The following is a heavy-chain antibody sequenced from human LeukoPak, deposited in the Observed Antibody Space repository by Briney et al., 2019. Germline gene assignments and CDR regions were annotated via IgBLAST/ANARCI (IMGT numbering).Heavy chain of an antibody. CDR3: ARVLGSSGWYLDY. Sequence: SETLSLTCAVYGGSFSGCYWSWIRQPPGKGLEWIGEINHSGSTNYNPSLKSRVTISVDTSKNQFSLKLSSVTAADTAVYYCARVLGSSGWYLDYWGQGTLVTVSS. D-gene: IGHD6-19*01. CDR1: GGSFSGCY. J-gene: IGHJ4*02. V-gene: IGHV4-34*01. CDR2: INHSGST.